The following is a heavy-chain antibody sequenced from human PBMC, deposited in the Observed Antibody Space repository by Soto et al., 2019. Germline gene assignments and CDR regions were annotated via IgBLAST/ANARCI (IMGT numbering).Heavy chain of an antibody. D-gene: IGHD5-18*01. V-gene: IGHV4-61*05. Sequence: PSETLSLTCTVSGGSISSSSYYWGWIRQPPGKGLEWIGYIYNRGNTNYNPSLKSRVTISLDTSKNQFSLKLSSVTAAATAVYYCARDREHTYGNCFDPWGLGTLVTVSS. CDR1: GGSISSSSYY. CDR2: IYNRGNT. CDR3: ARDREHTYGNCFDP. J-gene: IGHJ5*02.